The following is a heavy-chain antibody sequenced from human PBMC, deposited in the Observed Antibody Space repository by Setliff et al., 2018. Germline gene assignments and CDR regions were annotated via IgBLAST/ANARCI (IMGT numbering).Heavy chain of an antibody. J-gene: IGHJ4*02. Sequence: ASETLSLTCTVSGGSISSRSYYWGWIRQPPGKGLEWIGSIYHSGSSYYNPSLRSRVTISVDTSKNQFSLILRSVTAADTAVYYCAKEHMAVTGAFDDWGPGTLVTVSS. CDR3: AKEHMAVTGAFDD. CDR2: IYHSGSS. V-gene: IGHV4-39*07. CDR1: GGSISSRSYY. D-gene: IGHD6-19*01.